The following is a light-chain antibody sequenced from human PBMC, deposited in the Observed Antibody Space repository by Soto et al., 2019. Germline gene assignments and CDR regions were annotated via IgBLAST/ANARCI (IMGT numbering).Light chain of an antibody. CDR3: QQSYNLPRT. J-gene: IGKJ3*01. V-gene: IGKV1-39*01. Sequence: DIQMTQSPSSLSASVGDRVTINCRASQTISSYLNWYQQKPGKAPKLLIYGASALQSGVPPRFSGSGSGTDFTLTIQRLQPEDFATYYCQQSYNLPRTFGPGTKVDIK. CDR1: QTISSY. CDR2: GAS.